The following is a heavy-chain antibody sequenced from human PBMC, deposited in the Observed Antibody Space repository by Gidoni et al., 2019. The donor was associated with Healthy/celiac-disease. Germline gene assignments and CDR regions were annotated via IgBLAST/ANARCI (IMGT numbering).Heavy chain of an antibody. Sequence: QVQLVQSGAEVKKPGSSVKVSCKASGGTFSSYAISWVRQAPGQGLEWMGGIIPIFGTANYAQKFQGRVTITADKSTSTAYMELSSLRSEDTAVYYCAREYCSSTSCYPAVNDAFDIWGQGTMVTVSS. V-gene: IGHV1-69*06. CDR1: GGTFSSYA. CDR2: IIPIFGTA. D-gene: IGHD2-2*01. CDR3: AREYCSSTSCYPAVNDAFDI. J-gene: IGHJ3*02.